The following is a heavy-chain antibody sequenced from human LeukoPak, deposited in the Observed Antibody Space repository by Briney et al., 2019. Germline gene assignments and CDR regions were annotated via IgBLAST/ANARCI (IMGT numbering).Heavy chain of an antibody. J-gene: IGHJ6*03. V-gene: IGHV3-30*18. CDR2: ISHDGSNK. Sequence: GGSLRLSCAASGFTFSSYGMHWVRQAPGKGLEWVAVISHDGSNKHYADSVKGRFTISRDNSKNTLYLQMNSLRAVDTAVYYCAKVWSAHPNYYYMDVWGKGTTVTVSS. D-gene: IGHD3-3*01. CDR1: GFTFSSYG. CDR3: AKVWSAHPNYYYMDV.